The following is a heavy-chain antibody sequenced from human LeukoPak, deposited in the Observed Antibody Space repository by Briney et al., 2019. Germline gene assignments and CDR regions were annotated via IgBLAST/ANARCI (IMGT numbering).Heavy chain of an antibody. CDR1: VFTVSSNY. Sequence: GGSLRLSCAASVFTVSSNYMSWVRQAPGKGLEWVSVIYSGGSTYYADSVKGRFTISRDNSKNTLYLQMNSLRAEDTAVYYCARDDSGSFYFDYWGQGTLVTVSS. CDR2: IYSGGST. J-gene: IGHJ4*02. V-gene: IGHV3-53*01. D-gene: IGHD1-26*01. CDR3: ARDDSGSFYFDY.